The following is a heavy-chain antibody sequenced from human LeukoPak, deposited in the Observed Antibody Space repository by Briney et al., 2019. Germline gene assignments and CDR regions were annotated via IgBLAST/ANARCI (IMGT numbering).Heavy chain of an antibody. V-gene: IGHV3-30*03. CDR2: ISYDGSNK. CDR1: GFIFSSYG. J-gene: IGHJ4*02. D-gene: IGHD6-6*01. Sequence: PGGSLRLSCAASGFIFSSYGMHWVRQAPGKGLEWVAAISYDGSNKYYADSVKGRFTISRDNSKNTLYLQMNSLRAEDTAVYYCARDRYSMSSAFDYWGQGTLVTVSS. CDR3: ARDRYSMSSAFDY.